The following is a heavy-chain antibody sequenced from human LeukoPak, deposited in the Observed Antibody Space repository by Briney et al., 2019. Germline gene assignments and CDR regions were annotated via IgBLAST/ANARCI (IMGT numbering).Heavy chain of an antibody. J-gene: IGHJ4*02. D-gene: IGHD2-2*01. CDR2: INHSGST. CDR3: ARADQQRFDH. V-gene: IGHV4-34*01. CDR1: GGSFSGYY. Sequence: PSETLSLTCAVYGGSFSGYYWSWIRQPPGKGLEWIGEINHSGSTNYNPSLKSRVTISVDTSKNQFSLKLSSVTAADTAVYYCARADQQRFDHWGQGTLVTVSS.